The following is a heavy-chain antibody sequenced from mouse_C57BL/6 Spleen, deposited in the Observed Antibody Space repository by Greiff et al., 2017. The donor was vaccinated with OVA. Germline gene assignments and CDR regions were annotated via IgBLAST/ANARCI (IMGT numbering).Heavy chain of an antibody. J-gene: IGHJ4*01. CDR1: GYSITSGYY. Sequence: EVKLLESGPGLVKPSQSLSLTCSVTGYSITSGYYWNWIRQFPGNKLEWMGYISYDGSNNYNPSLKNRISITRDTSKNQFFLKLNSVTTEDTATYYCATGYYRYAMDYWGQGTSVTVSS. CDR3: ATGYYRYAMDY. D-gene: IGHD2-3*01. V-gene: IGHV3-6*01. CDR2: ISYDGSN.